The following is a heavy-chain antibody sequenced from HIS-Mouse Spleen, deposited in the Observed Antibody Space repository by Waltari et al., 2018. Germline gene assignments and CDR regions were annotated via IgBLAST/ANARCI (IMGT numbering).Heavy chain of an antibody. CDR1: GASISRSRYY. D-gene: IGHD6-13*01. CDR2: IYYSGST. J-gene: IGHJ2*01. V-gene: IGHV4-39*07. Sequence: QLQLQESGPGLVKPSETLSLTCPVSGASISRSRYYWAWIRQPPGKGLEWIGSIYYSGSTYYNPSLKSRVTISVDTSKNQFSLKLSSVTAADTAVYYCAREIPYSSSWYDWYFDLWGRGTLVTVSS. CDR3: AREIPYSSSWYDWYFDL.